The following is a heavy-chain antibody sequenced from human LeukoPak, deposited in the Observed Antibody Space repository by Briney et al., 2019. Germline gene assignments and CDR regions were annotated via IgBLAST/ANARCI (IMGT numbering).Heavy chain of an antibody. CDR2: ISGSGGST. CDR3: AKDLVSALSGWSPYYGMDV. V-gene: IGHV3-23*01. D-gene: IGHD6-19*01. CDR1: GFTFSSYA. J-gene: IGHJ6*02. Sequence: GGSLRLSCAASGFTFSSYAMSWVRQAPGKGLEWVSAISGSGGSTYYADSVKGRFTISRDNSKNTLYLQMNSLRAEDTAVYYCAKDLVSALSGWSPYYGMDVWGQGTTVTVS.